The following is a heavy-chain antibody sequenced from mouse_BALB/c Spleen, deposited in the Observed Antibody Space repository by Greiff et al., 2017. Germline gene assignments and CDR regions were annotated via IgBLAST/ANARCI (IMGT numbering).Heavy chain of an antibody. CDR2: ISYSGST. J-gene: IGHJ1*01. Sequence: EVKLMESGPGLVKPSQSLSLTCTVTGYSITSDYAWNWIRQFPGNKLEWMGYISYSGSTSYNPSLKSRISITRDTSKNQFFLQLNSVTTEDTATYYCARSDYYGSSYDWYFDVWGAGTTVTVSS. V-gene: IGHV3-2*02. CDR3: ARSDYYGSSYDWYFDV. D-gene: IGHD1-1*01. CDR1: GYSITSDYA.